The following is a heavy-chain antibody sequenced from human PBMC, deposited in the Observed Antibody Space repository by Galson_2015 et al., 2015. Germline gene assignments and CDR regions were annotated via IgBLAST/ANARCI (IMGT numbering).Heavy chain of an antibody. CDR3: ATWEGLPMGSRYGMDV. Sequence: SVKVSCKVSGYTLTELSMHWVRQAPGKGLEWMGGFDPEDGETIYAQKFQGRVTMTEDTSTDTAYMELSSLRSEDTAVYYCATWEGLPMGSRYGMDVWGQGTTVTVSS. J-gene: IGHJ6*02. D-gene: IGHD3-10*01. V-gene: IGHV1-24*01. CDR1: GYTLTELS. CDR2: FDPEDGET.